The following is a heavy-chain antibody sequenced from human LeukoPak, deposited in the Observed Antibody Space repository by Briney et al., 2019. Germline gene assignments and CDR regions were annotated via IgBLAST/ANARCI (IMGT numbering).Heavy chain of an antibody. CDR3: ANLVGGGGNSVRGLAFDI. CDR1: GFTFSSYA. D-gene: IGHD4-23*01. V-gene: IGHV3-23*01. CDR2: INGSGGST. Sequence: GGSLRLSCAASGFTFSSYAMSWVRQAPGKGLEWVSDINGSGGSTYYADSVKGRFTISRDDSKNTLYLQMNSLRAEDTAVYYCANLVGGGGNSVRGLAFDIWGQGTKVSVSS. J-gene: IGHJ3*02.